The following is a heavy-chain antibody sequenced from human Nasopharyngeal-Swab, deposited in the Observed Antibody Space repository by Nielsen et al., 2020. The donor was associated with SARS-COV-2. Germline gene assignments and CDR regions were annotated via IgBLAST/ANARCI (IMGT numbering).Heavy chain of an antibody. J-gene: IGHJ6*02. CDR1: GFTFSSSG. CDR2: IWYDGSNK. V-gene: IGHV3-33*01. CDR3: ARGFGGDYVWGSYRTTYYYGMDV. D-gene: IGHD3-16*02. Sequence: GESLKISCAASGFTFSSSGMHWVRQAPGKGLEWVAVIWYDGSNKYYADSVKGRFTISRDNSKNTLYLQMNSLRAEDTAVYYCARGFGGDYVWGSYRTTYYYGMDVWGQGTTVTVSS.